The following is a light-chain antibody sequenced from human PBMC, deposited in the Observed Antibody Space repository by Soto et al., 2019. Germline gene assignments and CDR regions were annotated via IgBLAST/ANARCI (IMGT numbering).Light chain of an antibody. Sequence: QSVLTQPPSASGTPGQRVTISCSGSSSNIGSNTGNWYQQLPGTAPKLLIYSNNQRPSGVPDRFSGSKSGTSASLAISGLQSEDEADYDCAAWDDSLNGVVFGGGTQVTVL. CDR3: AAWDDSLNGVV. CDR2: SNN. J-gene: IGLJ2*01. CDR1: SSNIGSNT. V-gene: IGLV1-44*01.